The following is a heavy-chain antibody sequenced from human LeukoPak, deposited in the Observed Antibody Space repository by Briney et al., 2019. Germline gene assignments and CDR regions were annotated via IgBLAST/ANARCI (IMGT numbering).Heavy chain of an antibody. D-gene: IGHD6-13*01. CDR1: GGAISSYY. CDR2: IYSSGST. V-gene: IGHV4-4*07. Sequence: SETLSLTCIVSGGAISSYYWSWIRQPAGKGLEWIGRIYSSGSTNYNTSLKSRVTMSVDTSKNQFSLKLSSVTAADTAVYYCARDNEAAARAYDYWGQGTLVTVSS. CDR3: ARDNEAAARAYDY. J-gene: IGHJ4*02.